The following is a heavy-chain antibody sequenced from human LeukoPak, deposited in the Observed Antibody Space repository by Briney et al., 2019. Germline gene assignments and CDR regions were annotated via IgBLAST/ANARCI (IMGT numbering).Heavy chain of an antibody. J-gene: IGHJ4*02. CDR1: GFTVSSNY. V-gene: IGHV3-66*04. Sequence: PGGSLRLSCAASGFTVSSNYMSWVRQAPGEGLEWVSVIYSGGSTYYADSVKGRFTISRDNSKNTLYLQMNSLRAEDTAVYYCARQYGSGSYSYFDYWGQGTLVTVSS. CDR3: ARQYGSGSYSYFDY. D-gene: IGHD3-10*01. CDR2: IYSGGST.